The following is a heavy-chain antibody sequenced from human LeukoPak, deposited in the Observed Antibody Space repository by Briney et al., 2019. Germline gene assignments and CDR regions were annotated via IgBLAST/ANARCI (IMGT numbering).Heavy chain of an antibody. D-gene: IGHD1-26*01. CDR2: IRYVGINK. CDR3: AKSPRRRELLEGTEGDY. V-gene: IGHV3-30*02. J-gene: IGHJ4*02. Sequence: GGSLRLSCAASGFTFSTYGMHWVRQAPGKGLEWVSFIRYVGINKYYADSVKGRFTISRDNSKNTLYLQMNSLRAEDTAVYYCAKSPRRRELLEGTEGDYWGQGTLVTVSS. CDR1: GFTFSTYG.